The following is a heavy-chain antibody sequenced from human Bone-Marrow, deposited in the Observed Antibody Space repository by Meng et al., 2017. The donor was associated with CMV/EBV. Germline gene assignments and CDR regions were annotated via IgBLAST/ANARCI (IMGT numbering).Heavy chain of an antibody. V-gene: IGHV4-39*07. CDR1: GGSISSSSYY. Sequence: ESLKISCTVSGGSISSSSYYWGWIRQLPGKGLEWIGSIYYSGSTYYNPSLKSRVTISVDTSKNQFSLKLSSVTAADTAVYYCARDQRFRPRGAFDIWGQGTMVTVSS. CDR3: ARDQRFRPRGAFDI. D-gene: IGHD3-10*01. J-gene: IGHJ3*02. CDR2: IYYSGST.